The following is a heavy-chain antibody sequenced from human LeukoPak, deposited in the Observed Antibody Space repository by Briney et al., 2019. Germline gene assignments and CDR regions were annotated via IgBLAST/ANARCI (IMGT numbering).Heavy chain of an antibody. V-gene: IGHV1-69*13. Sequence: GASVKVSCKASGGTFISYAISWVRQAPGQGLEWMGGIIPIFGTANYAQKFQGRVTITADESTSTAYMELSSLRSEDTAVYYCARVRNYDFWSGYNYYYYGMDVWGQGTTVTVSS. CDR2: IIPIFGTA. CDR3: ARVRNYDFWSGYNYYYYGMDV. J-gene: IGHJ6*02. CDR1: GGTFISYA. D-gene: IGHD3-3*01.